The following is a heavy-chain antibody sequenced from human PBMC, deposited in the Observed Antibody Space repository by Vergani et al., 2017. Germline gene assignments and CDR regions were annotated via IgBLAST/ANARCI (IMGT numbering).Heavy chain of an antibody. Sequence: EVQLLESGGDLVQPGGSLRLSCTASGFIFSTYAMSWVRQAPGKGLEWVSGISASGAPTYYADSVKGRFTISRDSSKTLYLQMDRLTVEDTAIYFCAREYSYSSAWPYFDSRGQGTLVTVSS. D-gene: IGHD3-22*01. CDR2: ISASGAPT. J-gene: IGHJ4*02. V-gene: IGHV3-23*01. CDR3: AREYSYSSAWPYFDS. CDR1: GFIFSTYA.